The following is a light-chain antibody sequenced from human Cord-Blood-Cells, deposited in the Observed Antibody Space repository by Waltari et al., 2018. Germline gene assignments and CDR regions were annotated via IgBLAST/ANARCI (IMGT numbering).Light chain of an antibody. J-gene: IGLJ3*02. CDR2: EVS. V-gene: IGLV2-8*01. Sequence: QSALTQPPSASGSPGQSVTLPCTGTSSDVGGLNEFSWYQPHPGKAPKLMIYEVSKRPSGVPDRFCGSKSGNTTSLTVSGLQAEDEADYYCSSYAGSNNLVFGGGTKLTVL. CDR1: SSDVGGLNE. CDR3: SSYAGSNNLV.